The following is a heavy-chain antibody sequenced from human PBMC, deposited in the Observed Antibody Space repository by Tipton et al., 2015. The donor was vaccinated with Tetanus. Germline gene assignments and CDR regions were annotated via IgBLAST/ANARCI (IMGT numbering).Heavy chain of an antibody. J-gene: IGHJ4*02. CDR2: VNGDGSVT. CDR3: ATGVGYYYDS. V-gene: IGHV3-74*01. Sequence: SLRLSCAASGFTLSAYAMRWVRQAPGRGLVWLSRVNGDGSVTKYADSVKGRFTIARDNAKNTLYLQMSSLRPDDTAVYYCATGVGYYYDSWGQGTLVTVSS. D-gene: IGHD1-26*01. CDR1: GFTLSAYA.